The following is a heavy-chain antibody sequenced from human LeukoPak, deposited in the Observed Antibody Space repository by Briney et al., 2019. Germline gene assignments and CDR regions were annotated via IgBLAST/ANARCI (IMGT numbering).Heavy chain of an antibody. J-gene: IGHJ4*02. D-gene: IGHD4-23*01. CDR1: GGSISSSSYY. Sequence: PSETLSLTCTVSGGSISSSSYYWGWIRQPPGKGLEWIGSIYYSGSTYYNPSLKSRVTISVDTSKNQFSLKLSSVTAADTAVYYCARDGLWIRWTTKGGFDYWGQGTLVTVSS. CDR2: IYYSGST. V-gene: IGHV4-39*07. CDR3: ARDGLWIRWTTKGGFDY.